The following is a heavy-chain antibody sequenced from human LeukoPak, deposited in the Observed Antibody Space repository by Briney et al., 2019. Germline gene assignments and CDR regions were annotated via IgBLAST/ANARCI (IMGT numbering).Heavy chain of an antibody. CDR2: IYYSGST. J-gene: IGHJ4*02. CDR1: GGSISNYY. CDR3: ARGIYDILTGYYPYFDY. V-gene: IGHV4-59*01. D-gene: IGHD3-9*01. Sequence: KTSETLSLTCTVSGGSISNYYWSWIRQPPGKGLEWIGYIYYSGSTNYNPSLKSRVTISADTSKNQFSLKLSSVTAADTAVYYCARGIYDILTGYYPYFDYWGQGTLVTVSS.